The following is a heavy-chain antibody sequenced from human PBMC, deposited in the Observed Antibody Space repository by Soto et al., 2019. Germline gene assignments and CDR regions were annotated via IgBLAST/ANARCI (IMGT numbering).Heavy chain of an antibody. Sequence: PSVSLSLTCTVSGGSVSRGGDSWSWLRQHPGKGLEWIGYIYYSGSTYYNPSLKSRVTISVDTSKNQFSLKLSSVTAADTAVYYCARDGGYGSGGYNKVAAPGWFDPCGVGT. V-gene: IGHV4-31*03. CDR3: ARDGGYGSGGYNKVAAPGWFDP. D-gene: IGHD3-10*01. CDR2: IYYSGST. CDR1: GGSVSRGGDS. J-gene: IGHJ5*02.